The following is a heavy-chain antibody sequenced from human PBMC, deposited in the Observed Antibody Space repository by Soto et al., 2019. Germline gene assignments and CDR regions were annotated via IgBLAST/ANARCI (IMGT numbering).Heavy chain of an antibody. J-gene: IGHJ4*02. CDR1: GGTFSSYA. CDR3: PRGFRDSSGYSFDY. CDR2: IIPIFGTA. D-gene: IGHD3-22*01. Sequence: SVKVSCEASGGTFSSYAISWVRQAPGQGLEWMGGIIPIFGTANYAQKFQGRVTITADKSTSTAYMELSSLRSEDTAVYYCPRGFRDSSGYSFDYWGQGTLVTVSS. V-gene: IGHV1-69*06.